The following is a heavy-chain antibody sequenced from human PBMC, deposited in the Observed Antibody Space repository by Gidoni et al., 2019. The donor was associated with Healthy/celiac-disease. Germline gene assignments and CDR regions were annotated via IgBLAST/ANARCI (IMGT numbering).Heavy chain of an antibody. D-gene: IGHD3-9*01. Sequence: EVQLVESGGGLVQPGRSLRLSCAASGFTFDDYAMHWFRQAPGKGLEWVSGISWNSGSIGYADSVKGRFTISRDNAKNSLYLQMNSLRAEDTALYYCAKDIRYDILTGYSTTGGAFDIWGQGTMVTVSS. J-gene: IGHJ3*02. CDR2: ISWNSGSI. CDR3: AKDIRYDILTGYSTTGGAFDI. V-gene: IGHV3-9*01. CDR1: GFTFDDYA.